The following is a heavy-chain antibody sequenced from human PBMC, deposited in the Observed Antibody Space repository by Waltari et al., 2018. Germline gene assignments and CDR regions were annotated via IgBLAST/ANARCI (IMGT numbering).Heavy chain of an antibody. D-gene: IGHD2-21*02. V-gene: IGHV6-1*01. Sequence: QVQLQQSGPGLLKPSQTLSLTCTISGDSVPSNRAAWNWIRQSPSRGLWLLGTASFRPKLLSAYAQSVKSRRTITAETSKNQFSLQLNCVTPEDTAVYYCSREVTGSDDCWGPGTLVTVSS. J-gene: IGHJ4*02. CDR3: SREVTGSDDC. CDR2: ASFRPKLLS. CDR1: GDSVPSNRAA.